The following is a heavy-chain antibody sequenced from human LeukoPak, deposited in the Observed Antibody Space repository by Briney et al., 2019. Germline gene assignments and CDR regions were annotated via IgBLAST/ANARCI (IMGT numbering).Heavy chain of an antibody. D-gene: IGHD6-19*01. J-gene: IGHJ3*02. CDR2: ISWNSGSI. CDR3: AKDQQWLVGSPPGNAFDI. V-gene: IGHV3-9*01. CDR1: GFTFDDYA. Sequence: GGSLRLSCAASGFTFDDYAMHWVRQAPGKGLEWVSGISWNSGSIGYADSVKGRSTISRDNAKNSLYLQMNSLRAEDTALYYCAKDQQWLVGSPPGNAFDIWGQGTMVTVSS.